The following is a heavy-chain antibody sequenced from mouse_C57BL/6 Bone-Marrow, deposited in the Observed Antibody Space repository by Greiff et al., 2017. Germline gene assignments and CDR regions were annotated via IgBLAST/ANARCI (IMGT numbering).Heavy chain of an antibody. D-gene: IGHD1-1*01. CDR3: ARRYYEDY. Sequence: QVQLQQSGPELVKPGASVKISCKASGYAFSSSWMNWVKQRPGKGLEWIGRIYPGDGDTNYNGKFKGKATLTADKSSSTAYMQLSRLTSEDSAVYFCARRYYEDYWGQGTTLTVAS. CDR1: GYAFSSSW. V-gene: IGHV1-82*01. CDR2: IYPGDGDT. J-gene: IGHJ2*01.